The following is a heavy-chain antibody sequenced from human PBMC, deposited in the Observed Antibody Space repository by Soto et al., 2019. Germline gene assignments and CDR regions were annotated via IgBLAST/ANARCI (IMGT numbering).Heavy chain of an antibody. V-gene: IGHV2-5*02. CDR3: AHRHRDSGGLFDY. D-gene: IGHD3-10*01. CDR2: IYWDDDK. Sequence: QITLKESGPTLVKPTQTLTLTCTYSGFSLDTSGVAVGWIRQPPGKGLEWLSVIYWDDDKRSSQSLRSRLTITRGTCKNQVVLTTTNMDPVDTATYYCAHRHRDSGGLFDYWGQGTLVTVAS. CDR1: GFSLDTSGVA. J-gene: IGHJ4*02.